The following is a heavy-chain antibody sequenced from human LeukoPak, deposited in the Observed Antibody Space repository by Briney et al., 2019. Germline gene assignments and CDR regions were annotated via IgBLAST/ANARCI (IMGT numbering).Heavy chain of an antibody. Sequence: SETLSLTCAVYGGSFSGYYWSWIRQPPGKGLEWIGEINHSGSTNYNPSLKSRVTISVDTSKNQFSLKLSSVTAADTAVYYCARVREDPWNSAPHAFDIWGQGTMVTVSS. CDR1: GGSFSGYY. CDR2: INHSGST. J-gene: IGHJ3*02. V-gene: IGHV4-34*01. D-gene: IGHD1-1*01. CDR3: ARVREDPWNSAPHAFDI.